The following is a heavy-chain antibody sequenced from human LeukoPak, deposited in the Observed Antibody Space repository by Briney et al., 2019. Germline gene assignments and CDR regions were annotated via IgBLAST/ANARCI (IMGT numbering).Heavy chain of an antibody. Sequence: GGSLRLSCAASGFTFTAYAMSWFRQTPEKGLEWVANIHDDGIVTHYVDSVKGRFTISRDNAKNSLYLQMNSLRGEDTTIYYCARDATLIPGTVYFDYWGQGALVTVSS. V-gene: IGHV3-7*01. CDR2: IHDDGIVT. CDR1: GFTFTAYA. CDR3: ARDATLIPGTVYFDY. D-gene: IGHD2-15*01. J-gene: IGHJ4*02.